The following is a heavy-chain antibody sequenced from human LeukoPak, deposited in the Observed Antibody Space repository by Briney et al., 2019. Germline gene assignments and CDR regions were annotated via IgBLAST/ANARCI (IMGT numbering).Heavy chain of an antibody. CDR2: ISYDGSNK. V-gene: IGHV3-30-3*02. J-gene: IGHJ4*02. Sequence: GGSPRLSCAASGFTFSSYAMHWVRQAPGKGLEWVAVISYDGSNKYYADSVKGRFTISRDNSKNTLYLQMNSLRAEDTAVYYCAKMQGPSDYWGQGTLVTVSS. CDR3: AKMQGPSDY. CDR1: GFTFSSYA.